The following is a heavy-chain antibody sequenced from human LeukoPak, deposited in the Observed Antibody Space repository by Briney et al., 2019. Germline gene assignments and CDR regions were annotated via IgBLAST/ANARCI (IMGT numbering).Heavy chain of an antibody. J-gene: IGHJ4*02. V-gene: IGHV1-69*13. CDR3: ARDEGYPKLIFDY. D-gene: IGHD5-12*01. CDR1: GGTFSSYA. Sequence: GASVKVSCKASGGTFSSYAISWVRQAPGQGLEWMGGIIPIFGTANYAQKFQGRVTITADESTSTAYMELSSLRSEDTAVYYCARDEGYPKLIFDYWGQGTLVTVSS. CDR2: IIPIFGTA.